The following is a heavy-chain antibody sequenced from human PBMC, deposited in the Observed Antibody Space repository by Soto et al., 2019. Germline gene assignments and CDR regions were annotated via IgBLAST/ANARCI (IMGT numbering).Heavy chain of an antibody. J-gene: IGHJ6*02. Sequence: GESLKISCKGSGYSFTSYWISWVRQMPGKGLEWMGRIDPSDSYTNYSPSFQGHVTISADKSISTAYLQWSSLKASDTAMYYCARHGVATIFYYGMDVWGRGTTVTVSS. V-gene: IGHV5-10-1*01. CDR3: ARHGVATIFYYGMDV. D-gene: IGHD5-12*01. CDR1: GYSFTSYW. CDR2: IDPSDSYT.